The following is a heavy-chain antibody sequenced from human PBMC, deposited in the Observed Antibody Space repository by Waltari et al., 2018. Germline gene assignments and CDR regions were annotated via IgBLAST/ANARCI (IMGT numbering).Heavy chain of an antibody. V-gene: IGHV3-7*03. J-gene: IGHJ4*02. CDR2: RNYDGSEK. Sequence: EVQLVESGGGLVQPGGSLRLSCEVSEFAFSTYWRTWVRQAPGGGLGWLANRNYDGSEKHYVGSVKGRFTISRDNARNSLYLQMNSLRAEDTAVYYCATYRWLGYWGQGTLVTVSS. CDR3: ATYRWLGY. CDR1: EFAFSTYW. D-gene: IGHD3-10*01.